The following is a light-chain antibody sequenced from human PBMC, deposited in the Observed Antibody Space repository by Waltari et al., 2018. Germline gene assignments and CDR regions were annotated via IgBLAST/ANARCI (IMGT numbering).Light chain of an antibody. J-gene: IGLJ3*02. Sequence: QSALTQPRSVSGSPGQSVTISCTGTSSDVGNYNYVSWYQQHPGKAPKLMIYDVSKRPSGVPDRFSGSKSGNTASLTISGLHAEDEADYYCCSYAGSYTWVFGGGTKLTVL. CDR3: CSYAGSYTWV. V-gene: IGLV2-11*01. CDR2: DVS. CDR1: SSDVGNYNY.